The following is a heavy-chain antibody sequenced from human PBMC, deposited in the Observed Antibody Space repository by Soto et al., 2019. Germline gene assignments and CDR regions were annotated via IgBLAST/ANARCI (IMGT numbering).Heavy chain of an antibody. CDR2: TYYRSKWYN. V-gene: IGHV6-1*01. CDR3: ARGEEGSGRIFDY. Sequence: QVQLQQSGPGLVKPSQTLSLTCTISGDSVSSNTAGWNWIRQSPSRGLEWLGRTYYRSKWYNDYAVFVKSRIIINPDTSKNQFSLQLSSVTPEDTAVYHCARGEEGSGRIFDYWGQGTLVTVSS. CDR1: GDSVSSNTAG. D-gene: IGHD3-10*01. J-gene: IGHJ4*02.